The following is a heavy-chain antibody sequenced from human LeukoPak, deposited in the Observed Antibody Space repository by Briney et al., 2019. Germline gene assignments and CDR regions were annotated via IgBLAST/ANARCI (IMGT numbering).Heavy chain of an antibody. CDR1: GYTFTSYD. CDR2: MNPNSGNT. D-gene: IGHD6-6*01. CDR3: ARGPTQKIAARPRANWFDP. V-gene: IGHV1-8*01. J-gene: IGHJ5*02. Sequence: GASVKVSCKASGYTFTSYDINWVRQATGQGLEWMGWMNPNSGNTGYAQKFQGRVTMTRNTSISTAYMELSSLRSEDTAVYYCARGPTQKIAARPRANWFDPWGQGTLVTVSS.